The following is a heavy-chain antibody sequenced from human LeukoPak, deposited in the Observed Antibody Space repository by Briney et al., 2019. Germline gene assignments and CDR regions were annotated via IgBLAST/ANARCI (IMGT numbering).Heavy chain of an antibody. CDR1: GFTFSSYA. CDR3: ARAPTDDYGDYMFDY. CDR2: ISGSGGST. J-gene: IGHJ4*02. D-gene: IGHD4-17*01. V-gene: IGHV3-23*01. Sequence: GGSLRLSCAASGFTFSSYAMSWVRQAPGKGLEWVSAISGSGGSTYYADSVKGRFTISRDNPKNSLYLQMNSLRAEDTAVYYCARAPTDDYGDYMFDYWGQGTLVTVSS.